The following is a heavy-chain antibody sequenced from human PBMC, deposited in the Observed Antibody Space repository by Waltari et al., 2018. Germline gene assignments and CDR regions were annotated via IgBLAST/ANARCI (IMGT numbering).Heavy chain of an antibody. CDR3: ARDGHNWNYPGGYYYYGMDV. J-gene: IGHJ6*02. V-gene: IGHV1-2*06. D-gene: IGHD1-7*01. Sequence: QVQLVQSGAEVKKPGASVKVSCKASGYTFTGSYMHWVRQAPGQGLEWMGRINPNSGGTNYAQKFQGRVTMTRDTSISTAYMELSRLRSDDTAVYYCARDGHNWNYPGGYYYYGMDVWGQGTTVTVSS. CDR1: GYTFTGSY. CDR2: INPNSGGT.